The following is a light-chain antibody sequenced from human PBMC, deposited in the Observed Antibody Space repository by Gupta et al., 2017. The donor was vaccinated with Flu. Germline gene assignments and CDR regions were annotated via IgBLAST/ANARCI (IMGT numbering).Light chain of an antibody. CDR3: EAWDDSLNGPVV. CDR2: SNN. V-gene: IGLV1-44*01. J-gene: IGLJ2*01. Sequence: QSVLTQPPSASGTPGQRVTISCSGSSSNIGSNTVNWYQQLPGTAPNLLIYSNNQRPSGVPARCSGSKSGTSASLAISGLQSEEEADYYCEAWDDSLNGPVVFGGGTKLTVL. CDR1: SSNIGSNT.